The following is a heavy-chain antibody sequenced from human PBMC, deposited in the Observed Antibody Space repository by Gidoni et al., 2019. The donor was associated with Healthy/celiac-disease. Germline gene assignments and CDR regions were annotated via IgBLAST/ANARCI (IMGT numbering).Heavy chain of an antibody. CDR1: GFTFSSYS. CDR3: ARAVPAAIPVDYYGMDV. CDR2: ISSSSSYI. Sequence: EVQLVESGGGLVKPGGSLRLSCAASGFTFSSYSMNWVRQAPGKGLEWVSSISSSSSYIYYADSVKGRFTISRDNAKNSLYLQMNSLRAEDTAVYYCARAVPAAIPVDYYGMDVWGQGTTVTVSS. J-gene: IGHJ6*02. D-gene: IGHD2-2*02. V-gene: IGHV3-21*01.